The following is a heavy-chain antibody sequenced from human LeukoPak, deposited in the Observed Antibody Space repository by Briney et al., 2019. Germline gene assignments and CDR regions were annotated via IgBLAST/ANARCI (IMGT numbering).Heavy chain of an antibody. Sequence: SETLSLTCTVSGGSISSSSYYWGWIRQPPGKGLEWIGSIYYSGSTYYNPSLKSRVTISVDTSKNQFSLKLSSVTAADTAVYYCARSNSAAAGYYFDYWGQGTLVTVSS. CDR1: GGSISSSSYY. D-gene: IGHD6-13*01. J-gene: IGHJ4*02. CDR2: IYYSGST. V-gene: IGHV4-39*07. CDR3: ARSNSAAAGYYFDY.